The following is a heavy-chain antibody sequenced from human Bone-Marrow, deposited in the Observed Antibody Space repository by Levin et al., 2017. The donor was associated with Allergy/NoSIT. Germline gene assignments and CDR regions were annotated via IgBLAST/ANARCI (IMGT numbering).Heavy chain of an antibody. CDR2: ISRSATNT. CDR3: AKTRGVPMVINDLDAFDD. Sequence: PGGSLRLSCAASGFTFSDYAMAWVRQAPGKGLEWVSVISRSATNTYYADSVKGRFTISRDNSKNTLDLQMSSLRAEDTAVYYCAKTRGVPMVINDLDAFDDWGQGTRVNVSS. D-gene: IGHD3-22*01. CDR1: GFTFSDYA. J-gene: IGHJ3*01. V-gene: IGHV3-23*01.